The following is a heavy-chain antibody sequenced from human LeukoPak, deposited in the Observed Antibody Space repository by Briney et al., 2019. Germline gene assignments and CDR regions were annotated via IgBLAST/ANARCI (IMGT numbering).Heavy chain of an antibody. Sequence: ASVKVSCKASGYTFTSYDINWVRQATGQGLEWMGWMNPNSGKTGYAQKFQGRVTITRNTSISTAYMELSSLRSEDTAVYYCARDNDSRDPPHFDYWGQGTLVTVSS. V-gene: IGHV1-8*03. D-gene: IGHD3-16*01. CDR1: GYTFTSYD. CDR3: ARDNDSRDPPHFDY. J-gene: IGHJ4*02. CDR2: MNPNSGKT.